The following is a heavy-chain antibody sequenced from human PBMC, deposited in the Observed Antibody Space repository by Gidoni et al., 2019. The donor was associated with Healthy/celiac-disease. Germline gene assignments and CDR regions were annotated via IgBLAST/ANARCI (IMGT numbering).Heavy chain of an antibody. D-gene: IGHD2-8*01. V-gene: IGHV1-2*06. CDR2: INPNSGGT. CDR1: GYTFTGYY. J-gene: IGHJ6*03. CDR3: ARDYRVDLPQWNYYYYMDV. Sequence: QVQLVQSGAEVKKPGASVKVFCKASGYTFTGYYMHWVRQAPGQGLEWMGRINPNSGGTNYAQKFQGRVTMTRDTSISTAYMELSRLRSDDTAVYYCARDYRVDLPQWNYYYYMDVWGKGTTVTVSS.